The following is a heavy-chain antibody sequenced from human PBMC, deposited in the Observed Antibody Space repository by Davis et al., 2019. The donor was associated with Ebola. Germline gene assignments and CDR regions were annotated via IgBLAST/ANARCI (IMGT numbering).Heavy chain of an antibody. Sequence: GESLKISCAASGFRVSGPYMSWVRQAPGKGLEWVSSISSSSSYIYYADSVKGRFTISRHNSKNTLYLQINSLRAEDTAVYYCARGYYDSTGNRYFDFWGRGTLVTVSS. J-gene: IGHJ2*01. V-gene: IGHV3-21*04. D-gene: IGHD3-22*01. CDR1: GFRVSGPY. CDR2: ISSSSSYI. CDR3: ARGYYDSTGNRYFDF.